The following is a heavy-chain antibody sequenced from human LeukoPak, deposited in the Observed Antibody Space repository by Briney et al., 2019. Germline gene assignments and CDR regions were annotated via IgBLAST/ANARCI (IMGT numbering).Heavy chain of an antibody. CDR3: ARGRGYNSFDY. CDR1: GGSFSGYY. D-gene: IGHD5-24*01. J-gene: IGHJ4*02. Sequence: SETLSLTCAVYGGSFSGYYWSWLRQPPGKGLEWIGEINHSGSTNYNPSLKSRVTISVDTSKNQFSLMLSSVTAADTAVYYCARGRGYNSFDYWGQGTLVTVSS. V-gene: IGHV4-34*01. CDR2: INHSGST.